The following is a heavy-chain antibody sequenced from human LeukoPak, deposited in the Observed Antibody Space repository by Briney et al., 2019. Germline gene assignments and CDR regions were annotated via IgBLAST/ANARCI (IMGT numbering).Heavy chain of an antibody. CDR1: GFTVSSNY. Sequence: GGSPRLSCAASGFTVSSNYMSWVRQAPGKGLEWVSVIYSGGSTYYADSVKGRFTISRDNSKNTQYLQMNSLRAEDTAVYYCARDLGLRGPYYYGMDVWGQGTTVTVSS. CDR2: IYSGGST. V-gene: IGHV3-53*01. J-gene: IGHJ6*02. D-gene: IGHD5-12*01. CDR3: ARDLGLRGPYYYGMDV.